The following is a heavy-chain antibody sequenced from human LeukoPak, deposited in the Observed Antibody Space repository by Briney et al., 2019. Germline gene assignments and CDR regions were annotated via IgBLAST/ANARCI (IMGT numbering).Heavy chain of an antibody. Sequence: GGSLRLSCAASGFTFSSYAMSWVRQAPGKGLEWVSAISGSGGSTYYADSVKGRFTISRDNSKNSLYLQMNSLRDEDTAVYYCARDPMGKYSYGLLFQHWGQGTLVTVSS. V-gene: IGHV3-23*01. CDR1: GFTFSSYA. CDR3: ARDPMGKYSYGLLFQH. J-gene: IGHJ1*01. CDR2: ISGSGGST. D-gene: IGHD5-18*01.